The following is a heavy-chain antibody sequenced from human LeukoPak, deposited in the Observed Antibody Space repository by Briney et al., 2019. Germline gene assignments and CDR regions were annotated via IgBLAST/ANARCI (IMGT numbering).Heavy chain of an antibody. V-gene: IGHV3-30*03. D-gene: IGHD3-10*01. J-gene: IGHJ4*02. Sequence: GGSLRLSCAASGFTFSSYGMPWVRQAPGKGLEWVAVISYDGSNKYYADSVKGRFTISRDNSKNTLYLQMNSLRAEDTAVYYCATPYGSGSYAYSNWGQGTLVTVSS. CDR1: GFTFSSYG. CDR2: ISYDGSNK. CDR3: ATPYGSGSYAYSN.